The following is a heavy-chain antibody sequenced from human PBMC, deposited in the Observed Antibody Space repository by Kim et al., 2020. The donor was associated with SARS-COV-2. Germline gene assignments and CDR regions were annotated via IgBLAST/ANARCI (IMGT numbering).Heavy chain of an antibody. CDR1: GFTFSSYG. V-gene: IGHV3-33*06. Sequence: GGSLRLSCAASGFTFSSYGMHWVRQAPGKGLEWVAVIWYDGSNKYYADSVKGRFTISRDNSKNTLYLQMNSLRAEDTAVYYCAKARALVWFGELSYYYGMDVWGQGTTVTVSS. CDR3: AKARALVWFGELSYYYGMDV. D-gene: IGHD3-10*01. J-gene: IGHJ6*02. CDR2: IWYDGSNK.